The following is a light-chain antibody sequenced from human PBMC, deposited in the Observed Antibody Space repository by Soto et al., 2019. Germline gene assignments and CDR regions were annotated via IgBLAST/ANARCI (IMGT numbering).Light chain of an antibody. CDR2: DVN. J-gene: IGLJ1*01. CDR3: SSYTSSSTHV. CDR1: SSDIGSFTF. V-gene: IGLV2-14*03. Sequence: QSALTQHASVSGSPGQSITISCTGTSSDIGSFTFVSWYQQHPGKVPKLMIFDVNRRPSGVSDRFSGSKSGNTASLTISGLQAEDEGDYYCSSYTSSSTHVFGIGTKLTVL.